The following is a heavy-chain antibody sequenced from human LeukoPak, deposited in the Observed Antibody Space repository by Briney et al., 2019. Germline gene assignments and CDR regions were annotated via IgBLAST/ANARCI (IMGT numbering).Heavy chain of an antibody. CDR3: ARDRSGFDY. Sequence: KPSETLSLTCAVSGYSISSGYYWGWIRQPPGQGLEWIGSIYHSGSTYYNPSLKSRVTISVDTSKNQFSLKLSSVTAADTAVYYCARDRSGFDYWGQGTLVTVSS. J-gene: IGHJ4*02. V-gene: IGHV4-38-2*02. CDR1: GYSISSGYY. CDR2: IYHSGST.